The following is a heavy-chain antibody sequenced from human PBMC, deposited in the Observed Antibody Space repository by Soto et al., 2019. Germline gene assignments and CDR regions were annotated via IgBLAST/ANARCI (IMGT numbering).Heavy chain of an antibody. CDR2: ISYDGSNK. Sequence: GGSLRLSCAASGFTFSSYGMHWVRQAPGKGLEWVAVISYDGSNKYYADSVKGRFTISRDNSKNTLYLQMNSLRAEDTAVYYCAKVFFAVDAFDIWGQGTMVTVPS. CDR3: AKVFFAVDAFDI. V-gene: IGHV3-30*18. J-gene: IGHJ3*02. CDR1: GFTFSSYG.